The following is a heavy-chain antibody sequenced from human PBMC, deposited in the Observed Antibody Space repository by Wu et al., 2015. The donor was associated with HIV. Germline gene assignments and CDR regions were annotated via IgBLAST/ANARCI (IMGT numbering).Heavy chain of an antibody. Sequence: QVQLVQSGAEVKKPGSSVKVSCMASGGTFTNYAISWVRQAPGQGLEWMGGIIPIFDTPVYAQKFQGRVTITTDESTNTAYMELSGLRSEDTAVYYCTKDGPSGTSNFDFWGQGTLVTVSS. D-gene: IGHD1-7*01. CDR3: TKDGPSGTSNFDF. J-gene: IGHJ4*02. CDR1: GGTFTNYA. CDR2: IIPIFDTP. V-gene: IGHV1-69*05.